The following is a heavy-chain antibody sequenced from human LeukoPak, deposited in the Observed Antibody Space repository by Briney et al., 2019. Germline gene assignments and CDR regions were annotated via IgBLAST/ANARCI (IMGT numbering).Heavy chain of an antibody. CDR2: IYYSGST. D-gene: IGHD3-10*01. CDR1: GGSISSYY. CDR3: ARAGGSYYPIMYNWFDP. V-gene: IGHV4-59*01. Sequence: PSETPSLTCTVSGGSISSYYWSWIRQPPGKGLEWIGYIYYSGSTNYNPSLKSRVTISVDTSKNQFSLKLSSVTAADTAVYYCARAGGSYYPIMYNWFDPWGQGTLVTVSS. J-gene: IGHJ5*02.